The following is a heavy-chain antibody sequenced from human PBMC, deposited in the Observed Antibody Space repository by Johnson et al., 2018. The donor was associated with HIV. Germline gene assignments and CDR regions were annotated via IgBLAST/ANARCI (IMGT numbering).Heavy chain of an antibody. Sequence: VQLVESGGGLVQPGGSLRLSCAPSGFTFSSYAMSWVRQAPGKGLEWVSAISGSGGSTYYADSVKGRFTISRDNSKNTLYLQMNSLRAEDTAVYYCAKDGHSYVRGPDAFDIWGQGTMVTVSS. D-gene: IGHD5-18*01. V-gene: IGHV3-23*04. CDR2: ISGSGGST. J-gene: IGHJ3*02. CDR1: GFTFSSYA. CDR3: AKDGHSYVRGPDAFDI.